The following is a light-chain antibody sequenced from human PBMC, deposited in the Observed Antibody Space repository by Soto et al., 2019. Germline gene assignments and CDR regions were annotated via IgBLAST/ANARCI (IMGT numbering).Light chain of an antibody. CDR2: DAS. CDR3: QQYNSYWT. CDR1: QTISGW. Sequence: DIQMTQSPSTLSVSVRDRVTITFRASQTISGWLAWYQQRPGKAPNLLIFDASTLESGVPSRFSGSGSGTEFTLTISSLQTDDFATYYCQQYNSYWTFGQGTKVDIK. V-gene: IGKV1-5*01. J-gene: IGKJ1*01.